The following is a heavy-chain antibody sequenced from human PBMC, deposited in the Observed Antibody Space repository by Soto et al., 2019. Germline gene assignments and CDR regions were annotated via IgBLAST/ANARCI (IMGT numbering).Heavy chain of an antibody. D-gene: IGHD1-26*01. CDR2: VIPILGQA. Sequence: QLVQSGAEVKKPGSSVKISCKASGGTFSSYVISWLRQAPGQGLEWMGGVIPILGQAYYAPNLQGRDTITADGSTRTAYMELNRLTSADTAVYFCARVGGVGAPPGTDFWGQGTLVTVSS. CDR3: ARVGGVGAPPGTDF. V-gene: IGHV1-69*01. CDR1: GGTFSSYV. J-gene: IGHJ4*02.